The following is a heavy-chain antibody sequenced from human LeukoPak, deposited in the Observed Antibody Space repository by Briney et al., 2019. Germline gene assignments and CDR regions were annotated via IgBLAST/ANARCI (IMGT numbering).Heavy chain of an antibody. CDR3: ARGWGSGTSHQYFDY. Sequence: GGSLRLSCAASGFTFSNYDMHWVRQAPGKGLEWVALIWYDGSNHYYADSVKGRFTISRDYSKNTVYLQMNRLRAEDTAVYYCARGWGSGTSHQYFDYWGQGILVTVSS. CDR1: GFTFSNYD. V-gene: IGHV3-33*01. D-gene: IGHD3-10*01. J-gene: IGHJ4*02. CDR2: IWYDGSNH.